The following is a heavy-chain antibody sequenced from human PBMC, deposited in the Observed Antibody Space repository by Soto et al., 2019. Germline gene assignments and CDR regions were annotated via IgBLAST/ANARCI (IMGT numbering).Heavy chain of an antibody. J-gene: IGHJ5*01. D-gene: IGHD7-27*01. V-gene: IGHV4-34*12. CDR3: ARSMNDHNHHHWGFDS. Sequence: PSETLSLTCAVYGGSFNPYHWSFIRQPPGKRLEWIGEIVHTGRTNYNPSVKGRVTMSVDTSKNQFSLNLRSVTAADTAVYFCARSMNDHNHHHWGFDSWGQGTLVTVSS. CDR2: IVHTGRT. CDR1: GGSFNPYH.